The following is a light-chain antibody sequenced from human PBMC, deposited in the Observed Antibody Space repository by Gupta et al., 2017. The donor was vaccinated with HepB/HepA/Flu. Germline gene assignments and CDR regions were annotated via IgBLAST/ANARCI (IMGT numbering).Light chain of an antibody. Sequence: QSVLTQPPSVPGTLGQRVIISCSGSSSNIEVNNENWYQQFPGTAPKLLIYTDYHRPSGVPDRFSGSKSGTSASLAISGLQPEDDANYFCAGWDDSLNEAVFGGGTQLTVL. V-gene: IGLV1-44*01. CDR1: SSNIEVNN. CDR3: AGWDDSLNEAV. CDR2: TDY. J-gene: IGLJ2*01.